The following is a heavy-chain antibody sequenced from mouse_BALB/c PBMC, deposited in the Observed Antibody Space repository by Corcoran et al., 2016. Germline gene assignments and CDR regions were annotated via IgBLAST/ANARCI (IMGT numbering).Heavy chain of an antibody. V-gene: IGHV9-3-1*01. Sequence: QIQLVQSGPELKKHGETVKISCKASGYTFTNYGMNRVKQAPGKGLKWMGWINTYTGEPTYADDFKGRFAFSLETSASTAYLQINNLKNEDTATYFCAREPYAMDYWGQGTSVTVSS. D-gene: IGHD6-1*01. J-gene: IGHJ4*01. CDR2: INTYTGEP. CDR3: AREPYAMDY. CDR1: GYTFTNYG.